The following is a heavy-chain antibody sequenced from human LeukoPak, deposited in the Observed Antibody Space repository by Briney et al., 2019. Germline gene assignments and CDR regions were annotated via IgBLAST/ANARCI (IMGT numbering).Heavy chain of an antibody. CDR1: GGSFNTYY. CDR3: ASQRYYYDSSGYHLFDY. D-gene: IGHD3-22*01. J-gene: IGHJ4*02. Sequence: SETLSLTCTVSGGSFNTYYWSWIRQPPGKGLEWLGYIYYSGSTNYNPSLKSRVTISVDTSKNQFSLKLSSVTAADTAVYYCASQRYYYDSSGYHLFDYWGQGTLVTVSS. CDR2: IYYSGST. V-gene: IGHV4-59*08.